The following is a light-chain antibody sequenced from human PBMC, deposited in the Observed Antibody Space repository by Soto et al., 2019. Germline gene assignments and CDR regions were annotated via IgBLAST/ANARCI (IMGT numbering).Light chain of an antibody. CDR3: QQCSDWPLFT. CDR2: GAS. CDR1: QSVSSF. V-gene: IGKV3-15*01. J-gene: IGKJ5*01. Sequence: EIVMTQSPATLSVSPGDSVTLSCRASQSVSSFLARYQHKPGQPPRLLIYGASTRATGVPARFSGSGSGTDFTLTISSLQSEDFAVYFCQQCSDWPLFTFGQGTRLEIK.